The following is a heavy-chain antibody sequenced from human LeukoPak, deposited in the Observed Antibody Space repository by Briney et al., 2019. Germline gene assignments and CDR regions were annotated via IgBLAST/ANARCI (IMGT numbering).Heavy chain of an antibody. V-gene: IGHV3-15*01. CDR3: VTERSGSFPY. Sequence: PGGSLRLSCAASGFSVINAWMNWVRQTPGKGLEWVGLIKSKSDGGTIDYAAPVKGRFTISRDDSENMLYLQMNSLKTEDTAIYYCVTERSGSFPYWGQGTLITVSS. CDR2: IKSKSDGGTI. J-gene: IGHJ4*02. CDR1: GFSVINAW. D-gene: IGHD1-26*01.